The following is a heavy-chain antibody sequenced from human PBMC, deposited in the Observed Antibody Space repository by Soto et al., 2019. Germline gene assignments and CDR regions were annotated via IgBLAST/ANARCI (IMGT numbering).Heavy chain of an antibody. Sequence: QMQLVESGGGVVQPGRSLRLSCAASGFTFSTYDMHWVRQAPGKGLVWVAVISYDGSNNYNADSVKGRFTSSRDNSKKTMDLQMVSAREDDTVVYYGTSGIILEWFYPNVNALHLWGQGTMVTVSS. V-gene: IGHV3-30*03. CDR2: ISYDGSNN. CDR3: TSGIILEWFYPNVNALHL. J-gene: IGHJ3*01. D-gene: IGHD3-3*01. CDR1: GFTFSTYD.